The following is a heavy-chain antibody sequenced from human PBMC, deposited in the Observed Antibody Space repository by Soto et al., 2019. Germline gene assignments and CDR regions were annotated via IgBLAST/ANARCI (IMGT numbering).Heavy chain of an antibody. CDR1: GFTFSSYA. V-gene: IGHV3-23*01. CDR2: ISGSGGST. Sequence: GGSLRLSCAASGFTFSSYAMSWVRQAPGKGLEWVSAISGSGGSTYYADSVKGRFTISRDNSKNTLYLQMDSLRAEDTAVYYCAKVEGFEDFLSGYPTRYYFDYWGQGTLVTVSS. J-gene: IGHJ4*02. D-gene: IGHD3-3*01. CDR3: AKVEGFEDFLSGYPTRYYFDY.